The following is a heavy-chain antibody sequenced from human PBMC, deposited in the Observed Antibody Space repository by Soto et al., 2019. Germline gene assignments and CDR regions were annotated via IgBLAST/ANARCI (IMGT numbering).Heavy chain of an antibody. J-gene: IGHJ4*02. CDR3: ARESNPKRITGTGPFDY. D-gene: IGHD1-20*01. V-gene: IGHV4-31*03. CDR1: GGSISSGGYY. CDR2: IYYSGST. Sequence: QVQLQESGPGLVKPSQTLSLTCTVSGGSISSGGYYWSWIRQHPGKGLEWIGYIYYSGSTYYNPSLKSRVTISVDTSKNQFSLKLSSVTAADTAVYSCARESNPKRITGTGPFDYWGQGTLVTVSS.